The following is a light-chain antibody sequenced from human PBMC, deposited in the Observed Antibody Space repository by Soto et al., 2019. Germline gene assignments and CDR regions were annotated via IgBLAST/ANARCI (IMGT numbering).Light chain of an antibody. V-gene: IGKV3-11*01. CDR3: QQYDSSWT. Sequence: EIVLTQSPATLSLSPGERATLSCRASQSVSSYLAWYQQKPGQAPRLLIYDASNRATGIPARFSGSGSGTDFTLTISSLQPDDFATYYCQQYDSSWTFGQGTKVDIK. CDR1: QSVSSY. CDR2: DAS. J-gene: IGKJ1*01.